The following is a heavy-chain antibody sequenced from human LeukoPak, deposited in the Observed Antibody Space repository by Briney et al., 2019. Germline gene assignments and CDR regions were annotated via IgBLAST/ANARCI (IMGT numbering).Heavy chain of an antibody. D-gene: IGHD2-2*01. CDR1: GGTFSSYA. J-gene: IGHJ6*03. Sequence: SVKVSCKASGGTFSSYAISWVRQAPGQGLEWMGGIIPIFGTANYAQKFQGRVTITTDESTSTAYMELSSLRSEDTAVYYCARVRVPAGVPGYDYYYMGVWGKGTTVTVSS. V-gene: IGHV1-69*05. CDR2: IIPIFGTA. CDR3: ARVRVPAGVPGYDYYYMGV.